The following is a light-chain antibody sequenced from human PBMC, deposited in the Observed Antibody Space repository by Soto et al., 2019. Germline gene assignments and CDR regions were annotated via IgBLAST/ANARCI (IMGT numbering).Light chain of an antibody. Sequence: QMTQSPSSLSATVRGRVTITCRASQSISIYLNWYQQKPGRAPKLLIHAAAGLQSGVPSRFSGSGSGTHFTLTISSLQPEDSATYYCQQSFSIFPWTSAQRAKV. J-gene: IGKJ1*01. CDR2: AAA. V-gene: IGKV1-39*01. CDR3: QQSFSIFPWT. CDR1: QSISIY.